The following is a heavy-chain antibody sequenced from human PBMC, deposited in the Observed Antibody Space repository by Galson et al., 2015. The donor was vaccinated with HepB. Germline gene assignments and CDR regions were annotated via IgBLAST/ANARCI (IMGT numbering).Heavy chain of an antibody. J-gene: IGHJ4*02. V-gene: IGHV1-18*01. Sequence: SVKVSCKASGYTFTSYGISWVRQAPGQGLEWMGWISAYNGNTNYAQKLQGRVTMTTDTSTSTAYMELRSLRSDDTAVYYCARDEQQLVDSRRPFDYWGQGTLVTVSS. CDR3: ARDEQQLVDSRRPFDY. CDR2: ISAYNGNT. D-gene: IGHD6-13*01. CDR1: GYTFTSYG.